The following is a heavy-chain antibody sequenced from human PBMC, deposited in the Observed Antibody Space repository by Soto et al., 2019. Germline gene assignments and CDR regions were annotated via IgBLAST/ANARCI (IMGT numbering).Heavy chain of an antibody. Sequence: GESLKISCKGSGYSFTSYWIGWVRQMPGKGLEWMGIIYPGDSDTRYSPSFQGQVTISADKSISTAYLQWSSLKASDTAMYYCARHICPKVCDYCSSTSCYPDYWGQGALVTVSS. CDR2: IYPGDSDT. J-gene: IGHJ4*02. D-gene: IGHD2-2*01. V-gene: IGHV5-51*01. CDR3: ARHICPKVCDYCSSTSCYPDY. CDR1: GYSFTSYW.